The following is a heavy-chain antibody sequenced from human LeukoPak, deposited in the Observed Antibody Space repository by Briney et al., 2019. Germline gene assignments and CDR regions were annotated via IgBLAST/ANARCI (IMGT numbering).Heavy chain of an antibody. CDR3: AREPWGKYYFDY. Sequence: GGSLRLSCAASGFTFSSYAMHWVRQAPGKGLEWVAVISYDGSNKYYADSVKGRFTISRDNSKNTLYLQMNSLRAEDTAVYYRAREPWGKYYFDYWGQGTLVTVSS. CDR2: ISYDGSNK. V-gene: IGHV3-30-3*01. J-gene: IGHJ4*02. D-gene: IGHD7-27*01. CDR1: GFTFSSYA.